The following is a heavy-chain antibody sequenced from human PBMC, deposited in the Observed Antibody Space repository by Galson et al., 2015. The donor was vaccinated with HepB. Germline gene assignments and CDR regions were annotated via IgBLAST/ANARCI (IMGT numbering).Heavy chain of an antibody. J-gene: IGHJ6*02. CDR2: FGNGGSSI. Sequence: SLRLSCAASGFTFSKYEMNWVRQAPGKGLEWLSYFGNGGSSIYYADSVKGRFSISRDDAKNSLYLQMNSLRADDTAVYYCARDYYGRMGGGYGMDVWGQGTTVTVSS. CDR3: ARDYYGRMGGGYGMDV. D-gene: IGHD3-22*01. V-gene: IGHV3-48*03. CDR1: GFTFSKYE.